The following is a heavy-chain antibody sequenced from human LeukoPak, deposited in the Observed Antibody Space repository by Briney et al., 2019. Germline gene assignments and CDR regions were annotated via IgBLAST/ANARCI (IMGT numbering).Heavy chain of an antibody. CDR2: ISSSRTYI. J-gene: IGHJ4*02. CDR1: GFTFSSYN. V-gene: IGHV3-21*01. D-gene: IGHD4-17*01. Sequence: GGSLRLSRAASGFTFSSYNMNWVRQAPGKGLEWVSSISSSRTYIYYADSVKGRFTISRDNAKNSLFLQMNSLRAEDTAVYYCALDYGDYYFDYWGQGTLVTVSS. CDR3: ALDYGDYYFDY.